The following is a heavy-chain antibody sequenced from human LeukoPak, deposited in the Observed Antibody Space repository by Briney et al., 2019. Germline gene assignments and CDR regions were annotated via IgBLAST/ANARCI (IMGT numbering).Heavy chain of an antibody. CDR3: ARQPSSPFDY. CDR1: GGSFSGYY. V-gene: IGHV4-34*01. Sequence: PSETLSLTCAVYGGSFSGYYWSWIRQPPGKGLEWIGEINHSGSTYYNPSLKSRVTISVDTSKNQFSLKLSSVTAADTAVYYCARQPSSPFDYWGQGTLVTVSS. D-gene: IGHD6-6*01. J-gene: IGHJ4*02. CDR2: INHSGST.